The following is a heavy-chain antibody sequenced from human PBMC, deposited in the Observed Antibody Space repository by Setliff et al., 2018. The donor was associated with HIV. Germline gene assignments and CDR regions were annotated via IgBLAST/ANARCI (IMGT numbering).Heavy chain of an antibody. J-gene: IGHJ3*02. CDR3: ARQQHIHVPYAFDI. Sequence: GESLKISCKGSGYYFTNYWIGWVRQMPGKGLEWMGIIYPGDSDTRYSPSFQGQVTISADKSISTAYLQWSSLKASDTAMYYCARQQHIHVPYAFDIWGQGTMVTVSS. V-gene: IGHV5-51*01. CDR2: IYPGDSDT. CDR1: GYYFTNYW. D-gene: IGHD2-21*01.